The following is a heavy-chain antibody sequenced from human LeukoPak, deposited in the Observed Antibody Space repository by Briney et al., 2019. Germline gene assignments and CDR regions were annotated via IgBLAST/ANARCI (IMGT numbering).Heavy chain of an antibody. CDR1: GGSISSYY. D-gene: IGHD3-10*01. J-gene: IGHJ5*02. Sequence: SETLSLTCTVSGGSISSYYWSWIRQPPGKGLEWIGYIYYSGSTNYNPSLKSRVTISVDTSKNQFSLNLISVTAADTAVYYCARDSGTTGEVKFDPWGQGTLVTVSS. V-gene: IGHV4-59*12. CDR2: IYYSGST. CDR3: ARDSGTTGEVKFDP.